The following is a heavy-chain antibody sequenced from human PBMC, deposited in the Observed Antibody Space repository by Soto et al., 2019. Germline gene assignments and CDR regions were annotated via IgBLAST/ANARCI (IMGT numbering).Heavy chain of an antibody. CDR1: GDSISGSSFY. J-gene: IGHJ4*02. V-gene: IGHV4-39*01. Sequence: LSLTCSVSGDSISGSSFYWVWIRQPPWKGLEWIGSISYSGGTYSNPSLQSRVTISVDTSKNQFSLKLTSVTAADTAVYYCARRRASDYGGNNHPYYFDYWGQGTPVTVSS. CDR2: ISYSGGT. CDR3: ARRRASDYGGNNHPYYFDY. D-gene: IGHD4-17*01.